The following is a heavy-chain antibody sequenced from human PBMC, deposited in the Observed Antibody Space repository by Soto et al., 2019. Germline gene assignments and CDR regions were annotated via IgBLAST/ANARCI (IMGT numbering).Heavy chain of an antibody. CDR1: GFTFSSYS. CDR2: IGSSSTTI. CDR3: AREQQLAFDN. D-gene: IGHD6-13*01. V-gene: IGHV3-48*01. J-gene: IGHJ4*02. Sequence: GGSLRLSCAASGFTFSSYSFNWVRQAPGKGLEWLSYIGSSSTTIYYADSVKGRFIISRDNAKNSLHLQMNSLRPEDTAVYYCAREQQLAFDNWGQGTRVTVSS.